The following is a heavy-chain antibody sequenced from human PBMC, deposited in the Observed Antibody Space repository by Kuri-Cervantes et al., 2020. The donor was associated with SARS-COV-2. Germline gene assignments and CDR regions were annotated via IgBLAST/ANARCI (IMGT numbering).Heavy chain of an antibody. D-gene: IGHD3-3*01. J-gene: IGHJ4*02. CDR3: ARTSYYDFWSGYLPDFDY. Sequence: SVKVSCKASGGTFSSYTISWVRQAPGQGLEWMGGIIPILGTANYAQKFQGRVTITADKSTSTAYMELRSLRSDDTAVYYCARTSYYDFWSGYLPDFDYWGQGTLVTVSS. CDR1: GGTFSSYT. V-gene: IGHV1-69*08. CDR2: IIPILGTA.